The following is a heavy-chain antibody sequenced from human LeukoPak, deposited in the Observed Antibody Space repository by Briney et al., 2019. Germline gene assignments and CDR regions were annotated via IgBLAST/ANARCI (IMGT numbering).Heavy chain of an antibody. D-gene: IGHD6-19*01. CDR2: ISGSAYST. V-gene: IGHV3-23*01. J-gene: IGHJ4*02. Sequence: GGSLRLSCAASGFTFSSYAMSWVRQAPGKGLKWVSGISGSAYSTYYADSVQGRFTISRDNSKNTLYLQMNSLRAEDTAVYYCAKDIVGEWLVLYSFDSWGQGTLVTVSS. CDR1: GFTFSSYA. CDR3: AKDIVGEWLVLYSFDS.